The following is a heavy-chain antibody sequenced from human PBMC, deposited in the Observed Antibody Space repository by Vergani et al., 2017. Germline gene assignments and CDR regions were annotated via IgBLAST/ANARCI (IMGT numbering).Heavy chain of an antibody. V-gene: IGHV4-4*09. CDR2: LSTTGGA. CDR3: AGNTHSWQRADR. CDR1: GVSVTDYN. J-gene: IGHJ5*02. D-gene: IGHD6-13*01. Sequence: QAQLQESGPGLVKPSETLSLTCHVFGVSVTDYNCNWIRQAPGKGLVWIGSLSTTGGATHASHNPSLKSRVSISVDTSKSQISLRLTSVTAADSAIYYCAGNTHSWQRADRWGQGLLVSVSS.